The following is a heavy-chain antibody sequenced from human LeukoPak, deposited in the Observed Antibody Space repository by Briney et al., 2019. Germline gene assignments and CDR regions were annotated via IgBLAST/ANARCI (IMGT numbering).Heavy chain of an antibody. CDR3: ANSLGGGYDRFDY. J-gene: IGHJ4*02. CDR2: ISGSGGST. CDR1: GFTFSSYG. V-gene: IGHV3-23*01. D-gene: IGHD5-12*01. Sequence: TGGSLRLSCAASGFTFSSYGMSWVRQAPGKGLEWVSAISGSGGSTYYADSVKGRFTISRDNSKNTLYLQMNSLRAEDTAVYYCANSLGGGYDRFDYWGQGTLVTVSS.